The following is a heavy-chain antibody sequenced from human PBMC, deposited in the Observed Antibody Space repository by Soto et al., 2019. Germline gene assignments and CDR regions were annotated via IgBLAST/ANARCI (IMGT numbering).Heavy chain of an antibody. CDR3: ANNYDFWSGYPSGGMDV. CDR1: GFTFSSYA. CDR2: ISGSGGST. D-gene: IGHD3-3*01. J-gene: IGHJ6*02. V-gene: IGHV3-23*01. Sequence: GGSLRLSCAASGFTFSSYAMSWVRQAPGKGLEWVSAISGSGGSTYYADSVKGRFTISRDNSKNTLYLQMNSLRAEDTAVYYCANNYDFWSGYPSGGMDVWGQGTTVTVSS.